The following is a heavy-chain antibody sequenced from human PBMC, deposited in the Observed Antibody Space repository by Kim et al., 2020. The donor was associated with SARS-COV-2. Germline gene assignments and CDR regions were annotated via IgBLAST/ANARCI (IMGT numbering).Heavy chain of an antibody. V-gene: IGHV3-53*04. D-gene: IGHD3-10*01. CDR2: IYSGGST. Sequence: GGSLRLSCAASGFTVSSNYMSWVRQAPGKGLEWVSVIYSGGSTYYADSVKGRFTISRHNSKNTLYLQMNSLRAEDTAVYYCARGPGLLWFGDVQVLSYYMDVWGKGTTVTVSS. CDR1: GFTVSSNY. J-gene: IGHJ6*03. CDR3: ARGPGLLWFGDVQVLSYYMDV.